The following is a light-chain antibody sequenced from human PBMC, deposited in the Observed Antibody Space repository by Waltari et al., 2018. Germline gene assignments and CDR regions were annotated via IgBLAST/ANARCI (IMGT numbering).Light chain of an antibody. CDR1: QTVLYSDNNNY. V-gene: IGKV4-1*01. CDR3: QQYFGTPVT. J-gene: IGKJ2*01. CDR2: WAS. Sequence: DIVMTQSPDSLAVSLGEKDTISGKSSQTVLYSDNNNYLGWYQQKPGQPPKVLIKWASTREPGVPDRFVGSGSGTDFTLTINSLQAEDVAVYYCQQYFGTPVTFGQGTRLEIK.